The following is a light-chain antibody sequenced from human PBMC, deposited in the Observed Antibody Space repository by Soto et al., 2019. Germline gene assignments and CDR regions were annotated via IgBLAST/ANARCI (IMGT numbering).Light chain of an antibody. V-gene: IGKV1-27*01. J-gene: IGKJ4*01. CDR3: QKYTNVPA. CDR1: QGISYY. Sequence: DIQMTQSPSSLSASVGARVTITCRASQGISYYLAWYQQIPGKVPKLLISAASTLQSGVPSRFSGSGSGTDFTLTLSSLQPEDVATYYCQKYTNVPAFGGGTKVEIK. CDR2: AAS.